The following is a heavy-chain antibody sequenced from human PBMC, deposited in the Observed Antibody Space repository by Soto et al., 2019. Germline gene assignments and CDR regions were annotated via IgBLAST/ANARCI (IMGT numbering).Heavy chain of an antibody. CDR2: ISSSSSYI. Sequence: GGSLRLSCAASGFTFSSYSMNWVRQAPGKGLEWVSSISSSSSYIYYADSVKGRFTISRDNAKNSLYLQMNSLRAEDTAVYYCAGGDCTNKLCTATLDYWGQGTLVTVSS. V-gene: IGHV3-21*01. D-gene: IGHD2-8*01. CDR3: AGGDCTNKLCTATLDY. CDR1: GFTFSSYS. J-gene: IGHJ4*02.